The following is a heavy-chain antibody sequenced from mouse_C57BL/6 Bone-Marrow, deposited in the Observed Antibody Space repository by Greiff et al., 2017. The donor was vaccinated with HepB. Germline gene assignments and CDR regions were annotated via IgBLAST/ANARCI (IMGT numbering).Heavy chain of an antibody. V-gene: IGHV2-2*01. D-gene: IGHD2-3*01. Sequence: VQLQQSGPGLVQPSQSLSITCTVSGFSLTSYGVHWVRQSPGKGLEWLGVIWSGGSTDYNAAFISRLSISKDNYKSQVFFIMNSLQADDTAIYYCARSRSPVGYYVPHWYFDVWGTGTTVTVSS. CDR3: ARSRSPVGYYVPHWYFDV. J-gene: IGHJ1*03. CDR1: GFSLTSYG. CDR2: IWSGGST.